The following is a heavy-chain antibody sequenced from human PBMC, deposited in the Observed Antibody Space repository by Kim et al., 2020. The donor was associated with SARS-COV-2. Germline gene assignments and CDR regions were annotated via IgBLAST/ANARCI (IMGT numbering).Heavy chain of an antibody. CDR3: AKGSSGSGYSAADH. CDR2: ISHDENEE. V-gene: IGHV3-30*18. Sequence: GSLRLSCAASGFTFSSYGLHWVRQAPGRGLEWVAVISHDENEEFYADAVKGRFTISRDNSNNLLYLEIKSLKTDDTALYYCAKGSSGSGYSAADHWGQGTLVTVSS. J-gene: IGHJ5*02. CDR1: GFTFSSYG. D-gene: IGHD5-12*01.